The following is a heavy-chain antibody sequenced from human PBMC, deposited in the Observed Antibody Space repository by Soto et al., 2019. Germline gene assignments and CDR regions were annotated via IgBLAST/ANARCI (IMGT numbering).Heavy chain of an antibody. CDR3: ARDQGPRTIIAAAGTMDGFDP. D-gene: IGHD6-13*01. J-gene: IGHJ5*02. CDR2: IIPILGIA. CDR1: GGTFSSYT. Sequence: SVKVSCKASGGTFSSYTISWVRQAPGQGLEWMGRIIPILGIANYAQKFQGRVTITADKSTSTAYKELSSLRSEDTAVYYFARDQGPRTIIAAAGTMDGFDPWGQGTLVTVSS. V-gene: IGHV1-69*04.